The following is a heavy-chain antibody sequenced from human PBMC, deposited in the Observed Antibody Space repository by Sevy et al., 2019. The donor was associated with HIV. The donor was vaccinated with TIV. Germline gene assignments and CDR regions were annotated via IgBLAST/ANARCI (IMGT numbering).Heavy chain of an antibody. V-gene: IGHV1-69*13. CDR3: ARDKYYYISGSFDY. CDR2: IIAVFGTT. J-gene: IGHJ4*02. Sequence: ASVKVSCKTSGGIFRSNAISWVRQAPGQGLEWMGGIIAVFGTTNYVQKFQGRVTVTADESRGTAYMELSSLRSEDTAVYYCARDKYYYISGSFDYWGQGTPVTVS. CDR1: GGIFRSNA. D-gene: IGHD3-10*01.